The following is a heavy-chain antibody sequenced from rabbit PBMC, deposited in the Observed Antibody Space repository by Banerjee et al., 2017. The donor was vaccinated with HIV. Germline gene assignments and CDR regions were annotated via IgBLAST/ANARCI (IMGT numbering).Heavy chain of an antibody. CDR2: IYAGSSGST. Sequence: QQQLEESGGGLVKPEGSLTLSCTASGFSFSSSYWICWVRQAPGKGLEWIACIYAGSSGSTYYASWAKGRFTISKTSSTTVTLQMTSLTAADTATYFCARDVAGYIGYGYYFNLWGPGTLVTVS. V-gene: IGHV1S45*01. D-gene: IGHD6-1*01. CDR3: ARDVAGYIGYGYYFNL. J-gene: IGHJ4*01. CDR1: GFSFSSSYW.